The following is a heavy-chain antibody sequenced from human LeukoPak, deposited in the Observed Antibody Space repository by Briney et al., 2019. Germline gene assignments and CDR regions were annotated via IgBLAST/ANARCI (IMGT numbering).Heavy chain of an antibody. D-gene: IGHD2-15*01. J-gene: IGHJ4*02. CDR2: IWYDGSKK. Sequence: GGSLRLSCAASGSTFSSYGMHWVRQAPGKGLEWVAVIWYDGSKKNYADSVKGRFTISRDNSKNTLYLQMMSLTAEDTAVYYCARESTDCRGGSCYFDYWGQGTLVTVSS. V-gene: IGHV3-33*01. CDR1: GSTFSSYG. CDR3: ARESTDCRGGSCYFDY.